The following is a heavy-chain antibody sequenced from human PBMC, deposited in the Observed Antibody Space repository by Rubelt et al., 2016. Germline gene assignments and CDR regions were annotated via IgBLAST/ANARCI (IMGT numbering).Heavy chain of an antibody. CDR1: GGSISSSSHY. CDR3: AGGYGFVPFES. J-gene: IGHJ4*02. Sequence: QLQLQESGPGLVKPSETQSLTCTVSGGSISSSSHYWGWIRQPPGKGLEWIGSIYYSGPTYYKEVLKSRVTISIDTSKNQFSLRLSSGTAADTAVYYCAGGYGFVPFESWGKGTPVTVSS. D-gene: IGHD5-18*01. V-gene: IGHV4-39*07. CDR2: IYYSGPT.